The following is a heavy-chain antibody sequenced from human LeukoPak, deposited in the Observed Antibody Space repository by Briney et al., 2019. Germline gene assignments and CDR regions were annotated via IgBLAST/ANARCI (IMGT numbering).Heavy chain of an antibody. CDR2: IRSKANSYAT. CDR1: GFTFSGSA. V-gene: IGHV3-73*01. Sequence: SGGSLRLSCAASGFTFSGSAMHWVRQASGKGLEWVGRIRSKANSYATAYAASVKGRFTISRDDSKNTAYLQMNSLRTEDTAVYYCGRIAINANNGMDVWGQGTTVTVSS. CDR3: GRIAINANNGMDV. J-gene: IGHJ6*02. D-gene: IGHD1/OR15-1a*01.